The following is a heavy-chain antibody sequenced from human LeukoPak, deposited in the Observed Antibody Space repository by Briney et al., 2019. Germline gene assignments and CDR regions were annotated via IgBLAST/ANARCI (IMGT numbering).Heavy chain of an antibody. D-gene: IGHD3-9*01. V-gene: IGHV4-39*01. J-gene: IGHJ4*02. CDR1: GGSISSSSYY. CDR2: IYYSGST. CDR3: ARQPYDILTGYHYYFDY. Sequence: SETLSLTCTVSGGSISSSSYYWGWIRQPPGKGLEWIGSIYYSGSTYYNPSLKSRATISVDTSKNQFSLKLSSVTAADTAVYYCARQPYDILTGYHYYFDYWGQGTLVTVSS.